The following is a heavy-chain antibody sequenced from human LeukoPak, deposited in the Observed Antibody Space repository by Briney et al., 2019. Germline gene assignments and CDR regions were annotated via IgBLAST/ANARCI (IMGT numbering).Heavy chain of an antibody. CDR1: GFTFSNYA. D-gene: IGHD3-10*01. J-gene: IGHJ4*02. CDR2: IYSGGST. Sequence: GGSLRLSCAASGFTFSNYAMSWVRQAPGKGLEWVSVIYSGGSTYYADSVKGRFTISRDNSKNTLYLQMNSLRAEDTAVYYCATYGSGSPPFDYWGQGTLVTVSS. CDR3: ATYGSGSPPFDY. V-gene: IGHV3-53*01.